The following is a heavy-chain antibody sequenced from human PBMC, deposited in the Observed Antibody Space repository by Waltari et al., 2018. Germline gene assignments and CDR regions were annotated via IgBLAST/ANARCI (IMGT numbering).Heavy chain of an antibody. CDR3: ARDVL. J-gene: IGHJ4*02. V-gene: IGHV3-7*01. D-gene: IGHD2-15*01. CDR1: GFTFSNFW. Sequence: EVQLVESGGDSVQPGGSLRLSCAAPGFTFSNFWMSWVRQAPGKGLQGVASIKPDGSGKYYVESVKGRFTISRDNAKNSLNLQMDSLRVEDTAVYFCARDVLWGQGTRVTVSP. CDR2: IKPDGSGK.